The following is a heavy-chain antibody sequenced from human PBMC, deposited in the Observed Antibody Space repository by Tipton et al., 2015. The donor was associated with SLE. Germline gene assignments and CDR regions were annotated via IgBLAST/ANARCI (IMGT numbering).Heavy chain of an antibody. V-gene: IGHV4-34*01. J-gene: IGHJ3*02. Sequence: TLSLTCAVYVGSFSGYSWSWIRQPPGKGLESIGEINHSGSTNYNPSLKSRVTISVDTSKNQFSLKLSSVTAADTAVYYCARGSLPGTRNAFDIWGQGTMVTVSS. CDR1: VGSFSGYS. CDR3: ARGSLPGTRNAFDI. CDR2: INHSGST. D-gene: IGHD1-7*01.